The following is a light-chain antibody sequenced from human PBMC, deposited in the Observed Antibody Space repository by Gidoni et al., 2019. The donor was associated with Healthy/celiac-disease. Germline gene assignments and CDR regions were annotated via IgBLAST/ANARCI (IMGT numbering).Light chain of an antibody. CDR1: QSLVYSDGNTY. V-gene: IGKV2-30*01. CDR2: KVS. Sequence: DVVMTQSPLSLPVTLGQPASISCRSSQSLVYSDGNTYLNWFQQRPGQSPRRLIYKVSNRDSGVPDRFSGSGSGTDFTLKISRVEAEDVGLYYCMQGTHWPLTFGQGTKVEIK. CDR3: MQGTHWPLT. J-gene: IGKJ1*01.